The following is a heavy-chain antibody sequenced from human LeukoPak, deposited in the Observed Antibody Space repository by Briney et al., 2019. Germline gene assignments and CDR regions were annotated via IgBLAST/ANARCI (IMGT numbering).Heavy chain of an antibody. V-gene: IGHV1-2*04. J-gene: IGHJ6*02. CDR3: ARARGLVFGVAEYYYYGMDV. CDR1: GYTFTGYY. Sequence: ASVKVSCKASGYTFTGYYMHWVRQAPGQGLEWMGWINPNSGGTNYAQKFQGWVTMTRDTSISTAYMELSRLRSDDTAVYYSARARGLVFGVAEYYYYGMDVWGQGTTVTVSS. CDR2: INPNSGGT. D-gene: IGHD3-3*01.